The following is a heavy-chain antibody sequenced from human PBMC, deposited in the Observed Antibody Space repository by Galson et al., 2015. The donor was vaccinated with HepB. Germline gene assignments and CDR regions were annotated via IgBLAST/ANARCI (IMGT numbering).Heavy chain of an antibody. V-gene: IGHV1-2*04. CDR2: INPNSGGT. Sequence: SVKVSCKASGYTFTGYYMHWVRQAPGQGLEWMGWINPNSGGTNYAQKFQGWVTMTRDTSISTAYMELSRLRSDDTAVYYCARSYGSGSYYLFDYWGQGTLVTVSS. D-gene: IGHD3-10*01. CDR1: GYTFTGYY. CDR3: ARSYGSGSYYLFDY. J-gene: IGHJ4*02.